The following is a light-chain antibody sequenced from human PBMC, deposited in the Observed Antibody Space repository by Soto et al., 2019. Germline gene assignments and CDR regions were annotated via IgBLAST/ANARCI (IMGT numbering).Light chain of an antibody. CDR1: NSNIGSNT. Sequence: QSVLTQPPSASGTPGQRVTISCSGSNSNIGSNTVNWYQQLPGTAPTFLIYSDKQRPPGVPERFSGSKSGTSASLAIGGLQSEDEADYYCAAWDDSLNAYVFGTGTKLPVL. CDR2: SDK. V-gene: IGLV1-44*01. CDR3: AAWDDSLNAYV. J-gene: IGLJ1*01.